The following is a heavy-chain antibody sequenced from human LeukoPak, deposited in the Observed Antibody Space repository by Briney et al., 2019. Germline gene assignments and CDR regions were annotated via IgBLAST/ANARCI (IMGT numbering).Heavy chain of an antibody. CDR3: ARGGNYDYVWGSYRYSEFQH. V-gene: IGHV4-34*01. CDR2: INHSGST. D-gene: IGHD3-16*02. CDR1: GGSFSGYY. Sequence: SETLSLTCAVYGGSFSGYYWSWIRQPPGKGLEWIGEINHSGSTNYNPSLKSRVTISVDTSKNQFSLKLSSVTTADTAVYYCARGGNYDYVWGSYRYSEFQHWGQGTLVTASS. J-gene: IGHJ1*01.